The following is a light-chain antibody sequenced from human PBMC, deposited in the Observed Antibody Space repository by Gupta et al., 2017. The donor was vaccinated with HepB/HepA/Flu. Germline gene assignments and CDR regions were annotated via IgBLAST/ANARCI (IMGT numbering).Light chain of an antibody. J-gene: IGKJ1*01. Sequence: DIVMTPSPESLAVSLGERATINCKSSQSVLYSSKNKNFLTWYQQKPGQSPRVLIYWASTRESGVPDRFSGSGSGTDFTLTISNLQAEDVAVYYCQQYYSNPRTFGQGTKLEI. CDR3: QQYYSNPRT. CDR1: QSVLYSSKNKNF. V-gene: IGKV4-1*01. CDR2: WAS.